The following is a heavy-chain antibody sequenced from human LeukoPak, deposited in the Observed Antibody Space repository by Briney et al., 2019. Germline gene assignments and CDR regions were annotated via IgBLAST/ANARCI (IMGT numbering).Heavy chain of an antibody. V-gene: IGHV4-4*02. Sequence: PSETLSLTCAVSGGSISSSNWWSWVRQPPGKGLEWIGEIYHSGGANYKPSLKSRVTMSVDTSKNHFSLKLSSVTAADTAVYYCASGTGTTSLFDYWGQGTLVTVSS. CDR3: ASGTGTTSLFDY. CDR2: IYHSGGA. D-gene: IGHD1-1*01. J-gene: IGHJ4*02. CDR1: GGSISSSNW.